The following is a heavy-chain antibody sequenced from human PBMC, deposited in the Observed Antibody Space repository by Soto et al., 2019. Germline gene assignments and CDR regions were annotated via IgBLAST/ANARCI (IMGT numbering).Heavy chain of an antibody. V-gene: IGHV3-49*04. CDR3: ARGRDERRSIYSGMAV. D-gene: IGHD1-1*01. J-gene: IGHJ6*02. CDR1: GFTVSSNY. CDR2: IRSKHSGETT. Sequence: PGGSLRLSCAASGFTVSSNYMSWVRQAPGKGLQWVGFIRSKHSGETTQYAASVKGRFTISRDDSNSIAYLQMNSLKADDTAVYYCARGRDERRSIYSGMAVWGQGTTVTVSS.